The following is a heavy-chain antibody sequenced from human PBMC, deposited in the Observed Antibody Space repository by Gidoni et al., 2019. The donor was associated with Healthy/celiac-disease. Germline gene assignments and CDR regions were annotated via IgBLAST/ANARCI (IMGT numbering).Heavy chain of an antibody. V-gene: IGHV1-69*01. J-gene: IGHJ4*02. CDR2: IIPIFGTA. CDR3: ASITMVRGVIEGGPDY. D-gene: IGHD3-10*01. Sequence: QVQLVQSGAEVKKPGSSVKVSCKASGGTFSSYAIRWVRQAPGQGLEWMGGIIPIFGTANYAQKFQGRVTITADESTSTAYMELSSLRSEDTAVYYCASITMVRGVIEGGPDYWGQGTLVTVSS. CDR1: GGTFSSYA.